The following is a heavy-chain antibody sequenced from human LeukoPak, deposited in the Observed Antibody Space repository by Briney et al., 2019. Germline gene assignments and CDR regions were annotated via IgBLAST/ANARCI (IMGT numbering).Heavy chain of an antibody. CDR2: ISYDGSNK. J-gene: IGHJ4*02. CDR3: AKMGYQLLFLDY. D-gene: IGHD2-2*01. Sequence: GGSLRLSCAASGFTFSSYAMHWVRQAPGKGLEWVAVISYDGSNKYYADSVKGRFTISRDNSKNTLYLQMNSLRAEDTAVYYCAKMGYQLLFLDYWGQGTLVTVSS. V-gene: IGHV3-30-3*02. CDR1: GFTFSSYA.